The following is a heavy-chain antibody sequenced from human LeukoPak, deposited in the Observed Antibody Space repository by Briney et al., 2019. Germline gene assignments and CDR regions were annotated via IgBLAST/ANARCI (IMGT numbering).Heavy chain of an antibody. CDR1: GYTLTSYY. CDR2: INPSGGST. J-gene: IGHJ4*02. V-gene: IGHV1-46*01. D-gene: IGHD3-10*01. CDR3: ARDWIGYVDY. Sequence: ASVKVSCKASGYTLTSYYMHWVRQAPGQGLEWMGIINPSGGSTSYAQKFQGRVTMTRDTSTTTVYMELSRLRSEDTAVYYCARDWIGYVDYWGQGTLVTVSS.